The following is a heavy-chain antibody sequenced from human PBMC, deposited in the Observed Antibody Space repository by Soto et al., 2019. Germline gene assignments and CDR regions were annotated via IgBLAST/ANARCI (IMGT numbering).Heavy chain of an antibody. CDR1: NSSLGAFH. CDR2: LIHGGST. Sequence: SETLSLTCAIYNSSLGAFHWTWIRQPPGKGLEWIGELIHGGSTNYNPSLKSRVTFSLDTSKSQFSLHVMSVTAAGTAVYYCARSPLSYDYVRQTWREVGDSFDVWGRGTLVT. J-gene: IGHJ3*01. CDR3: ARSPLSYDYVRQTWREVGDSFDV. D-gene: IGHD3-10*02. V-gene: IGHV4-34*12.